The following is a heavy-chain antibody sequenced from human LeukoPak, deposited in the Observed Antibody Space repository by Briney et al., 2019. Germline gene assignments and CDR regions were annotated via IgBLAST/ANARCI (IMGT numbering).Heavy chain of an antibody. CDR3: AADPVP. CDR2: ISSSSSTI. V-gene: IGHV3-48*01. J-gene: IGHJ5*02. CDR1: XXXXXYXS. Sequence: GGSLXLSCAASXXXXXYXSXNXVRQAXXXGLEWLSYISSSSSTIYYADSVKGRFTISRDDAKNSLYLQMNSLRADDTAVYYCAADPVPWGQGILVTVSS.